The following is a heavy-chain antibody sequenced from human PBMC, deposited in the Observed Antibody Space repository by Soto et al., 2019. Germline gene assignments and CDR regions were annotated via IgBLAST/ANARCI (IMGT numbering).Heavy chain of an antibody. Sequence: QVQLVQSGAEVKKPGASVKVSCKAFGYTFTKYGITWVRQAPGQGLEWMGWISADTGHTNYAQNLQGRVTMTTDTSTSTAYMELRSLRSDDTAVYYCASRGVLPDHWGPGTLVTVSS. J-gene: IGHJ4*02. D-gene: IGHD1-26*01. V-gene: IGHV1-18*01. CDR1: GYTFTKYG. CDR2: ISADTGHT. CDR3: ASRGVLPDH.